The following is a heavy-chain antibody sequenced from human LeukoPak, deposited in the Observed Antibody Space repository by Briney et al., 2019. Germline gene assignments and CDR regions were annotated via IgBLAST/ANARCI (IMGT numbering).Heavy chain of an antibody. Sequence: ASVKVSCKASGGTFSSYAISWVRQAPGQGLEWMGWINPNSGGTNYAQKFQGRVTMTRDTSISTAYMELSRLRSDDTAVYYCARGMTTVVITDYWGQGTLVTVSS. D-gene: IGHD4-17*01. CDR2: INPNSGGT. V-gene: IGHV1-2*02. CDR3: ARGMTTVVITDY. J-gene: IGHJ4*02. CDR1: GGTFSSYA.